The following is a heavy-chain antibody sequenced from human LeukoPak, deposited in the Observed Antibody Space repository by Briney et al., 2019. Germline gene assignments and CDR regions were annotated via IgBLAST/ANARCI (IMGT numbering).Heavy chain of an antibody. V-gene: IGHV3-7*01. CDR2: IKQDGSEK. Sequence: GGSLRLSCAASGFTFSSYEMNWVRQAPGKGLEWVANIKQDGSEKYYVDSVKGRFTISRDNAKNSLYLQMNSLRAEDTAVYYCARVRFLEWFPYYYYYMDVWGKGTTVTVSS. J-gene: IGHJ6*03. CDR3: ARVRFLEWFPYYYYYMDV. D-gene: IGHD3-3*01. CDR1: GFTFSSYE.